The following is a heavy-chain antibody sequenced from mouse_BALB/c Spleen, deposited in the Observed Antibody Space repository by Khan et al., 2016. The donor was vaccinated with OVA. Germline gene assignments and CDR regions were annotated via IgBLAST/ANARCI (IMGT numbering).Heavy chain of an antibody. CDR3: ARCNYGNPFAY. J-gene: IGHJ3*01. CDR2: ISDGGSYT. D-gene: IGHD2-1*01. V-gene: IGHV5-4*02. CDR1: GFTFSDYY. Sequence: EVELVESGGGLVKPGGSLKLSCAASGFTFSDYYMYWVRQTPEKRLEWVATISDGGSYTYYPDSVKGRFTISRDDAKNNLYMQMSSLKSEDTAMNYCARCNYGNPFAYWDQETLVTVSA.